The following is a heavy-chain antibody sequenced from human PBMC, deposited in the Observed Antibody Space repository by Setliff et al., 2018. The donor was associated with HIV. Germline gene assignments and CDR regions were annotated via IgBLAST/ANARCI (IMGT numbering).Heavy chain of an antibody. V-gene: IGHV3-21*01. CDR3: TRVGSSGWTPFDY. Sequence: GESLKISCAASGFKFHNYGMNWVRQAPGKGPEWVSSISGSSVFIFYEDSVKGRFTIARDDAKNSLYLQMNSLRADDTAVYYCTRVGSSGWTPFDYWGQGTLVTVSS. CDR1: GFKFHNYG. D-gene: IGHD6-19*01. CDR2: ISGSSVFI. J-gene: IGHJ4*02.